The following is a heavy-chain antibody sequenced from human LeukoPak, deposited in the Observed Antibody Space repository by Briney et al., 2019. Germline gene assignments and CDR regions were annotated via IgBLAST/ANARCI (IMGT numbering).Heavy chain of an antibody. CDR1: GGSISSSDYY. V-gene: IGHV4-61*02. CDR2: IYTSGST. J-gene: IGHJ6*03. Sequence: SETLSLTCTVSGGSISSSDYYWSWIRQLAGKGLEWIGRIYTSGSTNYNPSLKSRVTMSVDTSKNQFSLKLSSVTAADTAVYYCARVTMERRFNYYYYMDVWGKGTTVTISS. CDR3: ARVTMERRFNYYYYMDV. D-gene: IGHD1-1*01.